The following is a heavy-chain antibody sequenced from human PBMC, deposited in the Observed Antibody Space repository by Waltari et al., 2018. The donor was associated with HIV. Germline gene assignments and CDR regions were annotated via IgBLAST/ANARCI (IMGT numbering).Heavy chain of an antibody. D-gene: IGHD6-19*01. V-gene: IGHV4-39*01. CDR3: ATYSSGWYYQVDY. CDR1: GGSISSSSYY. CDR2: IYYSGST. J-gene: IGHJ4*02. Sequence: QLQLQESGPGLVKPSETLSLTCTVSGGSISSSSYYWGWIRQPPGKWLEWIGGIYYSGSTYYNPSLKSRVTISVDTSKNQFSLKLSSVTAADTAVYYCATYSSGWYYQVDYWGQGTLVTVSS.